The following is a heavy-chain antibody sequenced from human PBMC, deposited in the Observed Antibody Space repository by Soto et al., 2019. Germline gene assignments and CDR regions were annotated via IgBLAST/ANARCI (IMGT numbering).Heavy chain of an antibody. V-gene: IGHV4-59*01. D-gene: IGHD4-17*01. CDR1: GGSISSYY. J-gene: IGHJ4*02. CDR2: IYYSGST. Sequence: SETLSLTCTVSGGSISSYYWSWIRQPPGKGLEWIGYIYYSGSTNYNPSLKSRVTISVDTSKNQFSLKLSSVTAADTAVYYCASSPYDYGGNDYWGQGTLVTVSS. CDR3: ASSPYDYGGNDY.